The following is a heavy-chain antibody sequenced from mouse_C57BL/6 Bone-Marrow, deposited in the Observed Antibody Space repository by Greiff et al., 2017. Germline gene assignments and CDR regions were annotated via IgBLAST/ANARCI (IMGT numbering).Heavy chain of an antibody. V-gene: IGHV1-84*01. D-gene: IGHD1-1*01. CDR3: ARSAIYYCSSSAWFAY. Sequence: VQLQQSGPELVKPGASVKISCKASGYTFTDYYINWVKQRPGQGLEWIGWIYPGSGNTKYNEKFKGKATLTVDTSSSTAYMQLSSLTSEDSAVYFCARSAIYYCSSSAWFAYWGQGTLVTVSA. J-gene: IGHJ3*01. CDR1: GYTFTDYY. CDR2: IYPGSGNT.